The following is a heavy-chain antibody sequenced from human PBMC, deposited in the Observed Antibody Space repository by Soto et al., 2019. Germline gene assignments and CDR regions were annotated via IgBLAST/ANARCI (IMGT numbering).Heavy chain of an antibody. J-gene: IGHJ4*02. D-gene: IGHD1-26*01. V-gene: IGHV3-48*02. CDR1: GFPFSDYT. Sequence: EVHLVESGGGLVQPGGSLRLSCAASGFPFSDYTMNWVRQAPGKGLEWISYISFGSSDIYYADSVKGRFTISRDNAKNSLFLQMNNLRDEDTAVYYCARDYVVHIAGAGAFDRWGQGTLVAVSS. CDR3: ARDYVVHIAGAGAFDR. CDR2: ISFGSSDI.